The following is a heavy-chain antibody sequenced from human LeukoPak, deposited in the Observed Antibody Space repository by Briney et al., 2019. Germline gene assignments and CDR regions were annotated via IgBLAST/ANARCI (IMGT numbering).Heavy chain of an antibody. J-gene: IGHJ3*02. CDR2: IYSDGSI. V-gene: IGHV3-53*01. CDR3: ARDRRRLRGMNGDGDALDI. CDR1: GFSVRSNY. Sequence: HPGGSLRLSCAASGFSVRSNYISWVRQAPGKGLEWVSMIYSDGSIFHADSVKGRFTMSRDNSRNTLDLQMNSLRVEDTAVYFCARDRRRLRGMNGDGDALDIWGQGTMVTVSS. D-gene: IGHD1-1*01.